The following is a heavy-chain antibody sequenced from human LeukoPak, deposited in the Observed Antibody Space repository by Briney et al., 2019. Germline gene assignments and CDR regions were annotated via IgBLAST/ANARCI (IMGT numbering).Heavy chain of an antibody. J-gene: IGHJ6*02. Sequence: GGSLRLSCAASGFTFSAYAMHWVRQAPGKGLEWVAIISYDGNIKYQADSVKGRFTISRDNAKNTLYLQMNSLRAEDTAVYYCATVDCSGGSCYSGMDVWGQGTTVTVSS. V-gene: IGHV3-30-3*01. CDR1: GFTFSAYA. CDR3: ATVDCSGGSCYSGMDV. CDR2: ISYDGNIK. D-gene: IGHD2-15*01.